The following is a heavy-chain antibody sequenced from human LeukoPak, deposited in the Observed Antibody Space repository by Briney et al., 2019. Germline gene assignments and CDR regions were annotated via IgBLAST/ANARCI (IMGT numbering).Heavy chain of an antibody. CDR3: ARTKMATTNWFDP. Sequence: GGSLRLSCAASGFTFSSYSMNWVRQAPGKGLEGVASISSSSSGIYYADSVKGRFTISRDNAKNSLYLQMNSLRAEDTAVYYCARTKMATTNWFDPWGQGTLVTVSS. V-gene: IGHV3-21*01. D-gene: IGHD5-24*01. CDR1: GFTFSSYS. CDR2: ISSSSSGI. J-gene: IGHJ5*02.